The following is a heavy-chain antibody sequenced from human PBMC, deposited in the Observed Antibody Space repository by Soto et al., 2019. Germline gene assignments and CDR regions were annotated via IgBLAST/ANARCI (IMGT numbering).Heavy chain of an antibody. J-gene: IGHJ1*01. CDR1: GFTFSDYY. CDR3: ASGAEVRASPFHH. CDR2: IGSSSGYT. V-gene: IGHV3-11*05. D-gene: IGHD3-10*01. Sequence: QVQLVESGGGLVKPGGSLRLSCAASGFTFSDYYMIWIRRAPGKGLEWISYIGSSSGYTNYADSVKGRFTISRDNAKNSLYLQMNSLRAEDTAVYYCASGAEVRASPFHHWGQGTLVTVSS.